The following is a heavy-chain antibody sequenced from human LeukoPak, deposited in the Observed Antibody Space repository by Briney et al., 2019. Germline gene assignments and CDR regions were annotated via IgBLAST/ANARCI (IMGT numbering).Heavy chain of an antibody. CDR2: FDREDGEI. CDR3: ATDDPVMLTFGGVINLPFDY. J-gene: IGHJ4*02. CDR1: GNTLTESA. D-gene: IGHD3-16*02. V-gene: IGHV1-24*01. Sequence: ASVKVSCKVSGNTLTESAVHWGRQAPGKGLEWRGVFDREDGEIVYAQKFKGRVTLTEDTSTDTAYMELSSLSSEDTAMYYCATDDPVMLTFGGVINLPFDYWGRGTLVTVSS.